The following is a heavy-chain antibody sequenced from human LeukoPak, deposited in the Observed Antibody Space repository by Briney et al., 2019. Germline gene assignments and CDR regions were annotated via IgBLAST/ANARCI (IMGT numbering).Heavy chain of an antibody. J-gene: IGHJ4*02. CDR2: INSDGSTT. CDR3: VRGMPAPGSDY. CDR1: GFTFRSYW. V-gene: IGHV3-74*01. Sequence: PGGSLRLSCAASGFTFRSYWMHWARQAPGKGLVWVSRINSDGSTTSYADSVKGRFTISRDNAKNTLYLQMNSLRAEDTAVYYCVRGMPAPGSDYWGQETLVTVSS. D-gene: IGHD6-13*01.